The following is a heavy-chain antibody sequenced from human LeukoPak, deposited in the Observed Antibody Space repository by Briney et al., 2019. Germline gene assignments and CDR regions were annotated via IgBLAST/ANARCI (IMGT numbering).Heavy chain of an antibody. Sequence: AGGSLRLSCAASGFTFSIYSMHWVRQAPGKGLEWVSFIRYDGSNKYYADSVKGRFTISRDNSKNTLYLQMNSLRAEDTAVYYCAKQLYSSSWYLPQDYYFDYWGQGTLVTVSS. CDR1: GFTFSIYS. D-gene: IGHD6-13*01. CDR3: AKQLYSSSWYLPQDYYFDY. V-gene: IGHV3-30*02. J-gene: IGHJ4*02. CDR2: IRYDGSNK.